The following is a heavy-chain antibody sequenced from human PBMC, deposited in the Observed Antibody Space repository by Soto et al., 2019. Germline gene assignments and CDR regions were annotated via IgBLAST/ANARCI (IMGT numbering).Heavy chain of an antibody. CDR1: GFTFSRHA. J-gene: IGHJ2*01. Sequence: PGGSLRLSCTASGFTFSRHAMTWVRQAPGKGLEWVSGLSDSGGSIYYADSVKGRFTISRDNSKNTLYLQMNSLRAEDTALYYCAKGAYGVGATTLYFDLWGRGTLVTVSS. V-gene: IGHV3-23*01. CDR2: LSDSGGSI. D-gene: IGHD1-26*01. CDR3: AKGAYGVGATTLYFDL.